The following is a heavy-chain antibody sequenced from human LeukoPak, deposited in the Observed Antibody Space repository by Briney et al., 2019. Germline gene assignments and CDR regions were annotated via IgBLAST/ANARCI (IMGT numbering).Heavy chain of an antibody. Sequence: GGSLRLSCAASGFTFSDYYMSWIRQAPGKGLEWVSYISSSGSTIYYADSVKGRFTISRDNAKNSLYLQMNSLRAEDTAVYYCAGAGATVTSLRYFDLWGRGTLVTASS. CDR3: AGAGATVTSLRYFDL. CDR2: ISSSGSTI. CDR1: GFTFSDYY. D-gene: IGHD1-26*01. J-gene: IGHJ2*01. V-gene: IGHV3-11*01.